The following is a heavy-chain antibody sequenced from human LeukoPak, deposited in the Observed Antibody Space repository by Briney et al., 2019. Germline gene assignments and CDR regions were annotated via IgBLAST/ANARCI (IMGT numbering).Heavy chain of an antibody. J-gene: IGHJ6*03. Sequence: PETLSLTCTVSGGSLTSYYWSWIRQPPGKGLEWIGYIYYSGSTNYNPSLKSRVTISVDTSKNQFSLKLSSVTAADTAVYYCARWGITGIRGYYYYMDVWGKGTTVTVSS. CDR3: ARWGITGIRGYYYYMDV. V-gene: IGHV4-59*12. CDR2: IYYSGST. CDR1: GGSLTSYY. D-gene: IGHD1-20*01.